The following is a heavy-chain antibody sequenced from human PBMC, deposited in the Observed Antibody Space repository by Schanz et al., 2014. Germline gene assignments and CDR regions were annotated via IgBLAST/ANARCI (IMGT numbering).Heavy chain of an antibody. CDR1: GFTFATYA. V-gene: IGHV3-23*01. CDR3: ARGFDFWDR. CDR2: ISGSGVST. J-gene: IGHJ4*02. Sequence: EVQLLESGGGLVQPGGSLRLSCAASGFTFATYAMSWVRQAPGKGLEWISAISGSGVSTHYADSVKGRFTISRDNSKSTLYLRMNSLRAEDTAVYYCARGFDFWDRWGQGTLVIVSS. D-gene: IGHD3-3*01.